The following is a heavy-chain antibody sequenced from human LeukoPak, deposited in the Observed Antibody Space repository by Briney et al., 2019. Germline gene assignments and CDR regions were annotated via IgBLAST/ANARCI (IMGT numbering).Heavy chain of an antibody. J-gene: IGHJ4*02. V-gene: IGHV4-39*01. D-gene: IGHD6-25*01. CDR2: IYYSGST. Sequence: SETPSLTCTVSGGSISSSSYYWGWIRQPPGKGLEWIGSIYYSGSTYYNPSLKSRVTISVDTSKNQFSLKLSSVTAADTAVYYCARWGSSGDFDYWGQGTLVTVS. CDR3: ARWGSSGDFDY. CDR1: GGSISSSSYY.